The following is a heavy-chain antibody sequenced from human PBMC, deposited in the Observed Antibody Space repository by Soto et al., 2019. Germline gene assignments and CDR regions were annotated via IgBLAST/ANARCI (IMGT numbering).Heavy chain of an antibody. V-gene: IGHV1-2*04. CDR1: GYTFTGYY. CDR3: ARGGGCSGGSCYDPRPYYYYGMDV. D-gene: IGHD2-15*01. J-gene: IGHJ6*02. CDR2: INPNSGGT. Sequence: RASVKVSCKASGYTFTGYYMHWVRQAPGQGLEWMGWINPNSGGTNYAQKFQGWVTMTRDTSISTAYMELSRLRSDDTAVYYCARGGGCSGGSCYDPRPYYYYGMDVWGQGTTVTVSS.